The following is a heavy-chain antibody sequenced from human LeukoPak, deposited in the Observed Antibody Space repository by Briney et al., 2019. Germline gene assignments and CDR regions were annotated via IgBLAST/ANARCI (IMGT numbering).Heavy chain of an antibody. D-gene: IGHD6-19*01. V-gene: IGHV4-59*08. Sequence: PSETLSPTCTVSGGSISSYYWSWIRQPPGKGLEWIGYIFYSGTTNYNPSLKSRVTISVDTSKNQFSLKLSSVTAADTAVYYCARRGYSSGWYYFYYWGQGTLVTVSS. CDR2: IFYSGTT. J-gene: IGHJ4*02. CDR3: ARRGYSSGWYYFYY. CDR1: GGSISSYY.